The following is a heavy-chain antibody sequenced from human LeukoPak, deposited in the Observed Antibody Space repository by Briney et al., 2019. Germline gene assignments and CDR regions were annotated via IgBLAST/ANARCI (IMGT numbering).Heavy chain of an antibody. V-gene: IGHV1-69*01. CDR1: GGTFSSYA. CDR3: ARDSPPMYYYDSSGPDAFDI. J-gene: IGHJ3*02. CDR2: IIPIFGTA. Sequence: ASVKVSRKASGGTFSSYAISWVRQAPGQGLEWMGGIIPIFGTANYAQKFQGRVTITADESTSTAYMELSSLRSEDTAVYYCARDSPPMYYYDSSGPDAFDIWGQGTMVTVSS. D-gene: IGHD3-22*01.